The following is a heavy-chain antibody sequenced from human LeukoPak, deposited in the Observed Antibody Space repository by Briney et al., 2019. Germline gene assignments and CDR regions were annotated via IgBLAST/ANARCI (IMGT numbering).Heavy chain of an antibody. CDR1: GGSISSGDYY. Sequence: PSETLSLTCTVSGGSISSGDYYWSWIRQPPGKGLEWIGYIYYSGSTYYNPSLKSRVTISVDTSKNQFSLKLSSVTAADTAVYYCAREPRGTMIVVGDPLDAFDIWGQGTMVTVSS. CDR3: AREPRGTMIVVGDPLDAFDI. V-gene: IGHV4-30-4*02. CDR2: IYYSGST. J-gene: IGHJ3*02. D-gene: IGHD3-22*01.